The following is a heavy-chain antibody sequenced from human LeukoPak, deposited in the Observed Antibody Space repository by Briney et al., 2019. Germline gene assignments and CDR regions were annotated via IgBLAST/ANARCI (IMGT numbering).Heavy chain of an antibody. V-gene: IGHV3-48*03. D-gene: IGHD5-12*01. J-gene: IGHJ4*02. CDR3: ARTLRGSSGYDWGSDS. CDR2: IFTSGITT. CDR1: GFTFTNYE. Sequence: QPGGSLRLSCAASGFTFTNYEMNWVRQAPGKGLEWVSYIFTSGITTYYTDSVKGRFTISRDNAKNSLYLQMNSLRAEDKAVYYCARTLRGSSGYDWGSDSWGQGTLVTVSS.